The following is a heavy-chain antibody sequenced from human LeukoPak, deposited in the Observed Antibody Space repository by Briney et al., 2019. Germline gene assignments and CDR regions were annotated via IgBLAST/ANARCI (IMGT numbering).Heavy chain of an antibody. Sequence: ASVKVSCKASGYTFTGYHIHWVRQAPGQGLEWMGWINSNSGGTNSAQKFQGRVTMTRDTSISTAYMELSRLRSDDTAVYYCARHPYSGSYHFDYWGQGTLVTVSS. CDR2: INSNSGGT. D-gene: IGHD1-26*01. V-gene: IGHV1-2*02. J-gene: IGHJ4*02. CDR3: ARHPYSGSYHFDY. CDR1: GYTFTGYH.